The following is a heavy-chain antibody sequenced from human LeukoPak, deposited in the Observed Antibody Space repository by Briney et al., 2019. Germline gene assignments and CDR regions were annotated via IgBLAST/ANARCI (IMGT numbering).Heavy chain of an antibody. D-gene: IGHD6-13*01. CDR2: IYYSGST. V-gene: IGHV4-59*01. Sequence: SSETLSLTCTVSGGSIRNYYWSWIRQPPGKGLEWIGYIYYSGSTNYNPSLKSRVTISVDTSKNQFSLKLSSVTAADTAVYYCARVYYSSSYDYWYFDLWGRGTLVTVSS. CDR3: ARVYYSSSYDYWYFDL. J-gene: IGHJ2*01. CDR1: GGSIRNYY.